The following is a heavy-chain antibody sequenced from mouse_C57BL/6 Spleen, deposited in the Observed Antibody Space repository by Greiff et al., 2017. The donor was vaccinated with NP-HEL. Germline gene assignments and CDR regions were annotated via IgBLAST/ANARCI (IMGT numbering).Heavy chain of an antibody. CDR1: GYTFTDYY. V-gene: IGHV1-26*01. CDR2: INPNNGGT. CDR3: ARALLPFDY. J-gene: IGHJ2*01. Sequence: VQLQQSGPELVKPGASVKISCKASGYTFTDYYMNWVKQSHGKSLEWIGDINPNNGGTSYNQKFKGKATLTVDKSSSTAYMELRSLTSEDSAVYYCARALLPFDYWGQGTTLTVAS. D-gene: IGHD2-3*01.